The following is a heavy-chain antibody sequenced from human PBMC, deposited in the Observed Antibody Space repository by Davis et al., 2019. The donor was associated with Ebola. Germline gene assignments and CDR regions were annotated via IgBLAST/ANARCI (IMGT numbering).Heavy chain of an antibody. V-gene: IGHV3-23*01. J-gene: IGHJ4*02. CDR3: AKYGGAVPPGGYFDY. Sequence: GGSLRLSCAASGFTFSSYAMTWVRQSPGKGLEWVSSISPTGGATYYADSVKGRFTISRDNSHNTLYLQMNSLRGEDTAVYFCAKYGGAVPPGGYFDYWGQGTLVTVSS. CDR1: GFTFSSYA. D-gene: IGHD4/OR15-4a*01. CDR2: ISPTGGAT.